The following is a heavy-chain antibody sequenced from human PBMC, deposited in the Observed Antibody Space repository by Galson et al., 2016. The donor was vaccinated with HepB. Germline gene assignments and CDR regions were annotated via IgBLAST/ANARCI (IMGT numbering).Heavy chain of an antibody. D-gene: IGHD4-17*01. V-gene: IGHV4-34*09. CDR3: ARQRGPEILGADYARAHFDY. CDR2: IYHSGHT. CDR1: GGSFSGYY. J-gene: IGHJ4*02. Sequence: TLSLTCAVYGGSFSGYYWSWIRQHPGKGLEWIGYIYHSGHTKYNPSLKSRLSISIDTSNNQFSLQLNSVTAADTAVYYCARQRGPEILGADYARAHFDYWGQGTLVTVSS.